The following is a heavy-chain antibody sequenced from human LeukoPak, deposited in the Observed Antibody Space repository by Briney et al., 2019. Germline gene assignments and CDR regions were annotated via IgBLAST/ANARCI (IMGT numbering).Heavy chain of an antibody. CDR2: IWYDGSNK. V-gene: IGHV3-33*01. CDR3: ARDPGVRWLVGFDY. Sequence: GGTLRLSCAASGFTCSTYGMHWVRQAPGKGLEWVAGIWYDGSNKYYEDSVKGRFTISRDNSKNTLYLQMNSLRAEDTAVYYCARDPGVRWLVGFDYWGQGTLVTVSS. J-gene: IGHJ4*02. CDR1: GFTCSTYG. D-gene: IGHD6-19*01.